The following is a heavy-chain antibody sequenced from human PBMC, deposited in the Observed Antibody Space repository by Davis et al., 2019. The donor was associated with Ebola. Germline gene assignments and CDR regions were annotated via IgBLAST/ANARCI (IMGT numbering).Heavy chain of an antibody. Sequence: SETLSLTCTVSGGSISSGDYYWSWIRQPPGKGLEWIGYIYYSGSTYYNPSLKSRVTISVDTSKNQFSLKLSSVTAADTAVYYCARDVYDYVWGTDAFDIWGQGTMVTVSS. CDR3: ARDVYDYVWGTDAFDI. D-gene: IGHD3-16*01. CDR2: IYYSGST. V-gene: IGHV4-30-4*01. J-gene: IGHJ3*02. CDR1: GGSISSGDYY.